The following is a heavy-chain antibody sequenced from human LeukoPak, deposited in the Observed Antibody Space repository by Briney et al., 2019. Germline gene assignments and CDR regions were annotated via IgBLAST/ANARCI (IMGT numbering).Heavy chain of an antibody. D-gene: IGHD3-10*01. CDR3: ARRITMVRGFNY. J-gene: IGHJ4*02. CDR1: GGSFSGYY. CDR2: INHSGST. V-gene: IGHV4-34*01. Sequence: SETLSLACAVYGGSFSGYYWSWIRQPPGKGLESIGEINHSGSTNYNPSLKSRVTISVDTSKNQFSLKLSSVTAADTAVYYCARRITMVRGFNYWGQGTLVTVSS.